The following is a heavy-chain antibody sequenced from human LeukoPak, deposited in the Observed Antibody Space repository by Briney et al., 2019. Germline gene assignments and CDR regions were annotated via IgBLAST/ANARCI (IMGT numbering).Heavy chain of an antibody. Sequence: GGSLRLSCAASGFTFSSYSMNWVRQAPGKGLEWVSSISSSSSYIYYADPVKGRFTISRDNAKNSLYLQMNSLRAEDTAVYYCARDIRSTSSSDYWGQGTLVTVSS. J-gene: IGHJ4*02. CDR1: GFTFSSYS. CDR2: ISSSSSYI. D-gene: IGHD2-2*01. CDR3: ARDIRSTSSSDY. V-gene: IGHV3-21*01.